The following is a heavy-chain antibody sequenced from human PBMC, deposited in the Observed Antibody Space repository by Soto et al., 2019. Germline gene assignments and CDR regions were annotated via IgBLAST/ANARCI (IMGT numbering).Heavy chain of an antibody. J-gene: IGHJ4*02. CDR2: ISGSGGST. Sequence: GGSLRLSCAASGFTFSSYAMSWVRQAPGKGLEWVSAISGSGGSTYYADSVKGRFTISRDNSKNTLYLQMNSLRAEDTAVYYCAKDKESDGYNSGLFDYWGQGTLVTVSS. V-gene: IGHV3-23*01. CDR1: GFTFSSYA. CDR3: AKDKESDGYNSGLFDY. D-gene: IGHD5-12*01.